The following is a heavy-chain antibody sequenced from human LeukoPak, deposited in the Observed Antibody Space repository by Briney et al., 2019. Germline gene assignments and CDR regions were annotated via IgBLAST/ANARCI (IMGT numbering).Heavy chain of an antibody. CDR2: IYYSGST. J-gene: IGHJ5*02. CDR1: GGSISSYY. D-gene: IGHD1-7*01. Sequence: SETLSLTCTVSGGSISSYYWSWIRQPPGKGLEWIGYIYYSGSTNYNPSLTSRVTISVDTSKNQFSLKLSSVTAADTAVYYCARAPAYNWNYGWFDPWGQGTLVTVSS. CDR3: ARAPAYNWNYGWFDP. V-gene: IGHV4-59*01.